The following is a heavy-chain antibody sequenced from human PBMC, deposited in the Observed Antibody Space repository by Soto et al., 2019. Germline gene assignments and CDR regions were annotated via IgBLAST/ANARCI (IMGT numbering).Heavy chain of an antibody. CDR1: GGTFSSYA. CDR2: IIPIFGTA. V-gene: IGHV1-69*13. CDR3: ASHDSSGYPPNVYYYYGMDV. D-gene: IGHD3-22*01. Sequence: GASVKVSCKASGGTFSSYAISWVRQAPRQGLEWMGGIIPIFGTANYAQKFQGRVTITADESTSTAYMELSSLRSEDTAVYYCASHDSSGYPPNVYYYYGMDVWGQGTTVTVSS. J-gene: IGHJ6*02.